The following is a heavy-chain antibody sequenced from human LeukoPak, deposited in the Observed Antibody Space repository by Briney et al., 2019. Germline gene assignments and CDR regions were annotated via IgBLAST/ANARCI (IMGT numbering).Heavy chain of an antibody. V-gene: IGHV3-7*01. CDR2: IRQDGIEK. J-gene: IGHJ6*02. D-gene: IGHD2-15*01. CDR1: GFTFSSSW. Sequence: AGGPLRLSCAGSGFTFSSSWMTWVRRAPGKGLEWVANIRQDGIEKYHVDSVKGRFTISRDNAKNSLYLQMNSLRAEDTAVYYCATGCWNCRYAMDVWGQGTTVTVSS. CDR3: ATGCWNCRYAMDV.